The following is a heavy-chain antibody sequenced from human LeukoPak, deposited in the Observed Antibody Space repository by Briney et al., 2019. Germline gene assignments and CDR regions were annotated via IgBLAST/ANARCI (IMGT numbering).Heavy chain of an antibody. J-gene: IGHJ4*02. D-gene: IGHD1-26*01. Sequence: GGSRRLSFAASGFIFSSNYMSWVRQAPGKGLEWVSVIYSDGRTYYADSVKGRFTISRDDSKNTVYLQMNGLRAEDTAVYYCARDSNTRNWGQGTLVTVSS. V-gene: IGHV3-66*01. CDR1: GFIFSSNY. CDR3: ARDSNTRN. CDR2: IYSDGRT.